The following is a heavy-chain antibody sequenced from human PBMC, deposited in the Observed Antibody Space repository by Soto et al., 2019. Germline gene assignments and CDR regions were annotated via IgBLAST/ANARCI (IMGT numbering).Heavy chain of an antibody. D-gene: IGHD5-12*01. CDR3: ARAISGYVT. Sequence: VQLVQSGAEVKKPGASVRISCTASGISYSTYVIHWVRQAPGQGLEWMGWINAGNGDTRYSQRFQGRVTLTRDTSATTTDMDLSSLRSEDTSIYSCARAISGYVTWGQGTLVTVSS. V-gene: IGHV1-3*01. CDR1: GISYSTYV. CDR2: INAGNGDT. J-gene: IGHJ4*02.